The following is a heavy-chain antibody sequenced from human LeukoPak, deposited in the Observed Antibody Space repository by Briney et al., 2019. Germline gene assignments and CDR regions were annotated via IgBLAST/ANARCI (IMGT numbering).Heavy chain of an antibody. CDR2: IYPGDSNT. J-gene: IGHJ4*02. V-gene: IGHV5-51*01. CDR3: ASHIITSSSGEMDYFDY. D-gene: IGHD6-6*01. Sequence: HGGSLEISCKGSGYSFTSYWSGGVRQMPGKGLEGMGIIYPGDSNTRYSPSFQGQVPISADKSISTAYLQWSTLKASDTAMYYSASHIITSSSGEMDYFDYWGQGTLVTVSS. CDR1: GYSFTSYW.